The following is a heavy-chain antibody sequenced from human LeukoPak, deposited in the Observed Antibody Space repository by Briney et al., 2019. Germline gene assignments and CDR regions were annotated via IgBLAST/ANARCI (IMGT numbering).Heavy chain of an antibody. CDR2: IYHTGST. V-gene: IGHV4-38-2*02. Sequence: SETLSLTCTVSGYSISSGYYWGWIRQPPGEGLEWIGSIYHTGSTYYNPSLKSRVTISVDTSKNQFSLKLSSVTAADTAVYFCARGPYSYDSSGAFDIWGQGTMVTVSS. D-gene: IGHD3-22*01. J-gene: IGHJ3*02. CDR3: ARGPYSYDSSGAFDI. CDR1: GYSISSGYY.